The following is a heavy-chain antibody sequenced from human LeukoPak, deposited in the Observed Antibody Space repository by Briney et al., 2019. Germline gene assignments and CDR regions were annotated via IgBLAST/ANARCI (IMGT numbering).Heavy chain of an antibody. Sequence: PGGSLRLSCAASGFTFSSYNMNWVRQAPGKGLEWVSYICSSGSTIYYADSVKGPFTISRDNAKNSLYLQMNSLRAEDTAVYYCARVVGDYDFWSDPDYMDVWGKGTTVTVSS. D-gene: IGHD3-3*01. CDR1: GFTFSSYN. CDR2: ICSSGSTI. V-gene: IGHV3-48*04. CDR3: ARVVGDYDFWSDPDYMDV. J-gene: IGHJ6*03.